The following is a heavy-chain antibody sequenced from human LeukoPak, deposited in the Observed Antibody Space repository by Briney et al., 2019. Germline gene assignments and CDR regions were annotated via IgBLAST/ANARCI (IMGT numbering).Heavy chain of an antibody. CDR1: GYTFTSYD. J-gene: IGHJ4*02. V-gene: IGHV1-8*03. Sequence: ASVKVSCKASGYTFTSYDINWVRQATGQGLEWMGWMNPNSGNTGYAQKFQGRVTITRNTSISTAYMELTSLRSDDTAVYYCARGSESYGYWGQGTLVTVSS. D-gene: IGHD1-26*01. CDR3: ARGSESYGY. CDR2: MNPNSGNT.